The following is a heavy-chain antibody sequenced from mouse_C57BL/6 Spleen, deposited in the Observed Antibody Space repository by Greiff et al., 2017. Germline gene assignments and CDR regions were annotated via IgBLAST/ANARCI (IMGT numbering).Heavy chain of an antibody. V-gene: IGHV1-52*01. CDR2: INPSDSET. J-gene: IGHJ2*01. CDR1: GYTFTSYW. D-gene: IGHD2-3*01. CDR3: ARDDGYYD. Sequence: QVQLQQPGAELVRPGSSVKLSCKASGYTFTSYWMHWVKQRPIKGLEWIGNINPSDSETHYNQKFKDKATLTVDKSSSTAYMQLSSLTSEDSAVYYGARDDGYYDWGQGTTLTVSS.